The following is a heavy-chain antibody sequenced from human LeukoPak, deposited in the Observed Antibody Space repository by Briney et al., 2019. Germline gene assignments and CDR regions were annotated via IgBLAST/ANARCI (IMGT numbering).Heavy chain of an antibody. Sequence: GSSVTVSCKASGGTFSSYAISWVRQAPGQGLEWMGRIIPILGIANYAQKFQGRVTITADKSTSTAYMELSSLRSEDTAVYYCARDQDIVVVTATYYGMDVWGQGTTVTVSS. D-gene: IGHD2-21*02. CDR2: IIPILGIA. CDR3: ARDQDIVVVTATYYGMDV. J-gene: IGHJ6*02. V-gene: IGHV1-69*04. CDR1: GGTFSSYA.